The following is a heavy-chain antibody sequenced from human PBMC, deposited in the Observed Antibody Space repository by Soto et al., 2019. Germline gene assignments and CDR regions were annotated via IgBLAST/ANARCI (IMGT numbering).Heavy chain of an antibody. CDR3: ARVGEYCSGGSCYLPLDY. V-gene: IGHV1-69*12. CDR2: IIPIFGTA. CDR1: GGTFSSYA. Sequence: QVQLVQSGAEVKKPGSSVKVSCKASGGTFSSYAISWVRQAPGQGLEWMGGIIPIFGTANYAQKFQGRVTITADESTGTADMELSSLRSEDTAVYYCARVGEYCSGGSCYLPLDYWGQGTLVTVSS. J-gene: IGHJ4*02. D-gene: IGHD2-15*01.